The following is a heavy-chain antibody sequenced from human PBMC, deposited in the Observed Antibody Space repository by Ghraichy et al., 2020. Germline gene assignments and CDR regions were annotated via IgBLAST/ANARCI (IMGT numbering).Heavy chain of an antibody. Sequence: SQTLSLTCAISGDSVTRNSAAWNWARLSPSRGIEWLGRTYYRSKWYKDYGGSVRSRVSVSPETSKNQFYLQLNSVTPADTAVYFCARAIDPPRAFDFWGQGILVTVSS. CDR1: GDSVTRNSAA. CDR2: TYYRSKWYK. J-gene: IGHJ4*02. V-gene: IGHV6-1*01. CDR3: ARAIDPPRAFDF.